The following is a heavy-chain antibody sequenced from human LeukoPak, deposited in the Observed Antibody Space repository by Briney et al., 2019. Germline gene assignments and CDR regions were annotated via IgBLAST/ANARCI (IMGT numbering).Heavy chain of an antibody. J-gene: IGHJ4*02. CDR1: GYTFTGYY. CDR3: ASIYCAGGSCYDRGGDF. D-gene: IGHD2-15*01. CDR2: INPKSGGT. V-gene: IGHV1-2*02. Sequence: ASVKVSCKASGYTFTGYYMHWVRQAPGQGPEWMRWINPKSGGTNYAQKFQGRVTMTRDTSISTAYMELNRLRSDDTAMYYCASIYCAGGSCYDRGGDFWGQGTQVTVSS.